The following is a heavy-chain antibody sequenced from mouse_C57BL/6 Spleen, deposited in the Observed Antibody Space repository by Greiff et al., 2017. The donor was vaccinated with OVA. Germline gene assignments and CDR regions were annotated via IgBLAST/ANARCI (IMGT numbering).Heavy chain of an antibody. J-gene: IGHJ4*01. CDR1: GYTFTNYW. V-gene: IGHV1-63*01. D-gene: IGHD1-1*01. Sequence: QVQLQQSGAELVRPGTSVKMSCKASGYTFTNYWIGWAKQRPGHGLEWIGDIYPGGGDTNYNEKFKGKATLTADKSSSTTDMQFSSLTSEDSAIYYCARRTTVVAGDAMDYWGQGTSVTVSS. CDR2: IYPGGGDT. CDR3: ARRTTVVAGDAMDY.